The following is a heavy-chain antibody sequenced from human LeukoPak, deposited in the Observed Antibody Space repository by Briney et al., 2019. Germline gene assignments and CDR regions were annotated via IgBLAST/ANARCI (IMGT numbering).Heavy chain of an antibody. D-gene: IGHD4-17*01. CDR2: INPSGGAP. J-gene: IGHJ3*02. V-gene: IGHV1-46*01. Sequence: GASVKVSCKASGYTFTSYFIHWVRQAPGQGLEWMGIINPSGGAPRNVQKFQGRVTMTRDTSTSTIYMELSSLRSEDTAVYYCARVRDYGDYNDAFDIWGHGTMVSVSS. CDR3: ARVRDYGDYNDAFDI. CDR1: GYTFTSYF.